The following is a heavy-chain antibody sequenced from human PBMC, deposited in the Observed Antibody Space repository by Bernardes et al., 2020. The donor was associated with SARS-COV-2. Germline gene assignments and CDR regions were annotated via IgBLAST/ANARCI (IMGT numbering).Heavy chain of an antibody. CDR1: GYPFTSYD. J-gene: IGHJ4*02. Sequence: AGVKVSCKASGYPFTSYDFNWVRQASGQGLEWMGWMNPDTGNIVYAQRFQGRVTMTRDTSIGTAYMELSSLTSEDSAVYYCYSSTWYGGGFDHWGQGTLVTVSS. CDR3: YSSTWYGGGFDH. D-gene: IGHD6-13*01. V-gene: IGHV1-8*01. CDR2: MNPDTGNI.